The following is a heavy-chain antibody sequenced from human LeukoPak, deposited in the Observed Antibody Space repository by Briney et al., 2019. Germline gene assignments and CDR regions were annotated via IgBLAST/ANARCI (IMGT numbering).Heavy chain of an antibody. CDR3: ARGTRRLRHAFDI. V-gene: IGHV4-31*03. Sequence: SETLSLTCTVSGGSISSGGYYWSWIRQHPGKGLEWIGEINHSGSTNYNPSLKSRVTISVDTSKNQFSLKLSSVTAADTAVYYCARGTRRLRHAFDIWGQGTMVTVSS. J-gene: IGHJ3*02. D-gene: IGHD4-17*01. CDR2: INHSGST. CDR1: GGSISSGGYY.